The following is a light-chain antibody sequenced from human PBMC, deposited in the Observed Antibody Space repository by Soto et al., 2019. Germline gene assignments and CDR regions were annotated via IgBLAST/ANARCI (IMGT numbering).Light chain of an antibody. CDR3: RSHAGSDTYV. CDR2: EVS. CDR1: NNDVGSYNL. Sequence: QTALTQPASVSGSPGQSITISCSGTNNDVGSYNLFSWYQQHPGKAPKLIIFEVSKRPSGVSNRFSGSKSGNTASLTISGLQAGDEADYYCRSHAGSDTYVFGTGTKLTVL. V-gene: IGLV2-23*02. J-gene: IGLJ1*01.